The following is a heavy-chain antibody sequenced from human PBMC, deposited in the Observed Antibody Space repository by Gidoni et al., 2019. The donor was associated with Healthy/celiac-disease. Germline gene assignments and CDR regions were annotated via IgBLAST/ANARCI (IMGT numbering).Heavy chain of an antibody. CDR2: IYSGGST. CDR3: ARARQWLLPAYFDY. J-gene: IGHJ4*02. CDR1: GFTVSSNY. D-gene: IGHD6-19*01. Sequence: EVQLVESGGGLVQPGGSLSLSCAASGFTVSSNYMSWVRQAPGKGLEWVSVIYSGGSTYYADSVKGRFTISRDNSKNTLYLQMNSLRAEDTAVYYCARARQWLLPAYFDYWGQGTLVTVSS. V-gene: IGHV3-66*01.